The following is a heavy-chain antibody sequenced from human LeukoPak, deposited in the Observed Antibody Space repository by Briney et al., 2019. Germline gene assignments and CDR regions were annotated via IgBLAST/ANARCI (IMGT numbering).Heavy chain of an antibody. CDR1: GGSISSYY. Sequence: SETLSLTCTVSGGSISSYYWSWIRQPPGKGLEWIGYIYYSGSTNYNPSLKSRVTISVDTSKNQFSLKLSSVTAADTAVYYCARVAAAGNYYMDVWGKGTTVTVSS. CDR3: ARVAAAGNYYMDV. V-gene: IGHV4-59*01. D-gene: IGHD6-13*01. J-gene: IGHJ6*03. CDR2: IYYSGST.